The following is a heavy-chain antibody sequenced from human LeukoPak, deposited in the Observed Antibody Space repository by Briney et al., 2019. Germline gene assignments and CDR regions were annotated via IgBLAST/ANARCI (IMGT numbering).Heavy chain of an antibody. J-gene: IGHJ4*02. CDR3: AKGRKDSGSFTYFDY. Sequence: GGSLRLSCAASGFTFSSYGMHWVRQAPGKGLEWVAVISYDGSNKYYADSVKGRFTISRDNSKNTLYLQMNSLRAEDTAVYHCAKGRKDSGSFTYFDYWGQGTLVTVSS. CDR1: GFTFSSYG. D-gene: IGHD1-26*01. CDR2: ISYDGSNK. V-gene: IGHV3-30*18.